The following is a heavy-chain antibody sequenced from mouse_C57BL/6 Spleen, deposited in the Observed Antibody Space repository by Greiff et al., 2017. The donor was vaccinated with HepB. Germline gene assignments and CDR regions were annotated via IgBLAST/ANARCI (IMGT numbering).Heavy chain of an antibody. D-gene: IGHD1-1*01. CDR1: GFNIKDYY. CDR3: ATCVYGSISFAY. Sequence: EVQLQQSGAELVRPGASVKLSCTASGFNIKDYYMHWVKQRPEQGLEWIGRIDPEDGDTEYAPKFQGKATMTADTSSNTAYLQLSSLTSEDTAVYFCATCVYGSISFAYWGQGTLVTVSA. J-gene: IGHJ3*01. CDR2: IDPEDGDT. V-gene: IGHV14-1*01.